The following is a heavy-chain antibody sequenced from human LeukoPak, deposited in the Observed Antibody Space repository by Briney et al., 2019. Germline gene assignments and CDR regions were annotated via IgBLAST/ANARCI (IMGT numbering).Heavy chain of an antibody. CDR1: GYTFTSYD. J-gene: IGHJ4*02. Sequence: GASVKVSCKASGYTFTSYDISWVRQAPGQGLEWMGWINPNSGGTNYAQKFQGRVTMTRDTSISTAYMELSRLRSDDTAVYYCARVGDMGYDSSGYYGVDYWGQGTLVTVSS. CDR2: INPNSGGT. CDR3: ARVGDMGYDSSGYYGVDY. D-gene: IGHD3-22*01. V-gene: IGHV1-2*02.